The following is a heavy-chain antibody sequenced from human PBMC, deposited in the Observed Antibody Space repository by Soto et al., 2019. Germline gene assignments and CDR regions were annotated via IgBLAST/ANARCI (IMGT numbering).Heavy chain of an antibody. Sequence: QVQLVESGGGVVQPGRSLRLSCAASGFTFSSYGMHWVRQAPGKGLEWVAVISYDGSNKYYADSVKGRFTISRDNSKNTLYLQMGSLRAEDTAVYYCAPWVGAFDYWGQGTLVTVSS. V-gene: IGHV3-30*03. D-gene: IGHD4-17*01. CDR2: ISYDGSNK. CDR1: GFTFSSYG. J-gene: IGHJ4*02. CDR3: APWVGAFDY.